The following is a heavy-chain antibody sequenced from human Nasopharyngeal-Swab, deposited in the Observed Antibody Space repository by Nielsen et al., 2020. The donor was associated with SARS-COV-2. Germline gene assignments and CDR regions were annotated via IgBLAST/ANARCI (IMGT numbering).Heavy chain of an antibody. CDR1: GFTFSSYA. D-gene: IGHD3-22*01. CDR2: ISGSGGST. Sequence: GGSLRLSCAASGFTFSSYAMSWVRQAPGKGLEWVSAISGSGGSTYYADPVKGRFTISRDNSKNTLYLQMNSLRAEDTAVYYCAKDRALYYYDSSGYYYSSYWGQGTLVTVSS. J-gene: IGHJ4*02. CDR3: AKDRALYYYDSSGYYYSSY. V-gene: IGHV3-23*01.